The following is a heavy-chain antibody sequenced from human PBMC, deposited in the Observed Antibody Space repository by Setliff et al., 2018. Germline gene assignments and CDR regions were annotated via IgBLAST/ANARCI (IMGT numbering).Heavy chain of an antibody. D-gene: IGHD2-2*03. CDR2: INPSGGLT. CDR3: ARGGFGYCSSTSCQWGYYSMDV. CDR1: GYSFTKYF. J-gene: IGHJ6*03. V-gene: IGHV1-46*01. Sequence: ASVKVSCKTSGYSFTKYFLHWVRQAPGQGLEWMGIINPSGGLTKYAQKFQGRVTMTSDTSTNTVYLEVSSLRSEDTAVYYCARGGFGYCSSTSCQWGYYSMDVWGKGTTVTVSS.